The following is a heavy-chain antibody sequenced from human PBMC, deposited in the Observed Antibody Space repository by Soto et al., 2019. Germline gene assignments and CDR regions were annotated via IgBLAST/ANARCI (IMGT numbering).Heavy chain of an antibody. V-gene: IGHV3-23*01. J-gene: IGHJ4*02. CDR1: GFTFSSSA. CDR2: ITGSGDNT. D-gene: IGHD3-22*01. Sequence: PGGALRLSCAASGFTFSSSAMNWVRQAPGKGLEWVSAITGSGDNTYYADSVRGRFTISRDNSNSTLYLQMNSLRAEDTAVYYCAKIPASALIITLIRPPYYFDSWGQGTLVNVSS. CDR3: AKIPASALIITLIRPPYYFDS.